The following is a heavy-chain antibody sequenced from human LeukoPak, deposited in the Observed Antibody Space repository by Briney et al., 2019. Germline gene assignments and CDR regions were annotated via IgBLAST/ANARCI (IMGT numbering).Heavy chain of an antibody. D-gene: IGHD6-19*01. V-gene: IGHV3-30*02. CDR3: ARVRLGEISGWYIFDD. J-gene: IGHJ4*02. CDR2: IRKDAGKT. Sequence: GGSLRLSCSASGFTFSSYGFHWVRQAPGKGLEWKAFIRKDAGKTYYADSVKGRFSISRDISKNTLYLQMNSLRAEDTAVYYCARVRLGEISGWYIFDDWGQGTLVTVSS. CDR1: GFTFSSYG.